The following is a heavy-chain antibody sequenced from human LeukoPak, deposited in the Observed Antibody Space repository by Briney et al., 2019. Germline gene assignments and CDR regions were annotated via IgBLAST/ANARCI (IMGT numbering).Heavy chain of an antibody. CDR1: GFTFSSYA. J-gene: IGHJ4*02. D-gene: IGHD3-3*01. Sequence: GGSLRLSCAASGFTFSSYAMSWVRQAPGKGLEWVSAISGSGGSTYYADSVKGRFTISRDNSENTLYLQMNSLRAEDTAVYYCAKDNDDFWSGYSRTSYYFDYWGQGTLVTVSS. CDR2: ISGSGGST. V-gene: IGHV3-23*01. CDR3: AKDNDDFWSGYSRTSYYFDY.